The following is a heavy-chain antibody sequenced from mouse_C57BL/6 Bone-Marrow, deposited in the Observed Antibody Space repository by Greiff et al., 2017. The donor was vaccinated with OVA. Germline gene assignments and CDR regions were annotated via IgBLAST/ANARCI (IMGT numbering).Heavy chain of an antibody. D-gene: IGHD2-1*01. V-gene: IGHV1-76*01. CDR1: GYTFTDYY. J-gene: IGHJ2*01. CDR2: IYPGSGNI. Sequence: QVQLQQSGAELVRPGASVKLSCKASGYTFTDYYISWVKQRPGQGLEWIARIYPGSGNIYYNEKFKGKATLTAEKSSSTAYMQLSGLTSDDSAVYFWARSERVRDNVDYWGQGTTLTVSS. CDR3: ARSERVRDNVDY.